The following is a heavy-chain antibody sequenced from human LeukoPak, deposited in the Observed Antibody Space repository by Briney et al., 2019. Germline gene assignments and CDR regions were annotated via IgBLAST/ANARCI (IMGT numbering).Heavy chain of an antibody. V-gene: IGHV3-30-3*01. CDR3: ARESATRDFDY. Sequence: GGSLRLSCAASGFTFSSYAMHWVRQAPGKRLEWVAVISYDGSNKYYADSVKGRFTISRDNSKNTLYLQMNSLRAEDTAVYYCARESATRDFDYWGQGTLVTVSS. CDR2: ISYDGSNK. CDR1: GFTFSSYA. J-gene: IGHJ4*02.